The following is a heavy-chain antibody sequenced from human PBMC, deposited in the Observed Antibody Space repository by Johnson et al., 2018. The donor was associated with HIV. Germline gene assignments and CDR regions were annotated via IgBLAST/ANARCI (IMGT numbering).Heavy chain of an antibody. Sequence: VQLVESGGGVVQPGRSLRLSCAASGFTFSNYAMHWVRQAPGKGLEWVAVISYDGSNKYYADSVKGRFTISRDNSKNTLYLQMNSLRAEDTAVYYCAKGAYYDFWSGYYTGIGAFDIWGQGTMVTVSS. D-gene: IGHD3-3*01. CDR2: ISYDGSNK. CDR3: AKGAYYDFWSGYYTGIGAFDI. J-gene: IGHJ3*02. CDR1: GFTFSNYA. V-gene: IGHV3-30-3*01.